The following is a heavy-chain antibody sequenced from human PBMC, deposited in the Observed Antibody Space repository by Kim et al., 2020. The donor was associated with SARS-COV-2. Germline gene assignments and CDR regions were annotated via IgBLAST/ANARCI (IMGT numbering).Heavy chain of an antibody. V-gene: IGHV1-69*04. CDR2: IIPILGIA. J-gene: IGHJ4*02. CDR3: ARDDSGYDQRGYSYGYDSH. CDR1: GGTFSSYT. D-gene: IGHD5-18*01. Sequence: SVKVSCKASGGTFSSYTISWVRQAPGQGLEWMGRIIPILGIANYAQKIQGRVTITADKSTSTAYMELSSLRSEDTAVYYCARDDSGYDQRGYSYGYDSHWGQGTLVTVSS.